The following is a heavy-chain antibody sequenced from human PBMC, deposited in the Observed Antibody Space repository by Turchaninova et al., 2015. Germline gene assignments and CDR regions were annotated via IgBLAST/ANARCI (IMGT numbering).Heavy chain of an antibody. J-gene: IGHJ4*02. V-gene: IGHV4-34*01. D-gene: IGHD3-3*01. CDR1: GGSCSGYY. Sequence: QVQLQQWGAGLLKPSETLSLTCADSGGSCSGYYCSWNRKPPGKGLEWIGEINHSGSTNYNPSLKSRVTISVDTSKNQFSLKLSSVTAADTAVYYCARSPFWSGYYGYWGQGTLVTVSS. CDR2: INHSGST. CDR3: ARSPFWSGYYGY.